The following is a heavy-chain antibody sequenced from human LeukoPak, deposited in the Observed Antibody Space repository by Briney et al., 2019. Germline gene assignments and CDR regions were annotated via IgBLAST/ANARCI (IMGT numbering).Heavy chain of an antibody. J-gene: IGHJ3*02. CDR3: ARGGDIVVVVAATGAFDI. CDR1: GGSFSGYY. D-gene: IGHD2-15*01. V-gene: IGHV4-34*01. CDR2: INHSGST. Sequence: PSETLSLTCAVYGGSFSGYYWSWIRQPPGKGLEWIGEINHSGSTNYNPSLKSRVTISVDTSKNQFSLKLSSVTAADTAVYYCARGGDIVVVVAATGAFDIWGQGTMVTVSS.